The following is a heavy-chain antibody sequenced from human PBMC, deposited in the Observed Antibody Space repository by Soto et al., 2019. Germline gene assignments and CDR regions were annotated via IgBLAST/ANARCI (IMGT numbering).Heavy chain of an antibody. CDR3: AIDGYCNGGSCYWSYHYCGMDV. CDR1: GFTFSSYG. CDR2: IWYDGSNK. V-gene: IGHV3-33*01. Sequence: QVQLVESGGGVVQPGRSLRLSCAASGFTFSSYGMHWVRQAPGKGLEWVAVIWYDGSNKYYADSVKGRFTISRDNSKNXXYXQXXSLSAEDTAVYYCAIDGYCNGGSCYWSYHYCGMDVWGQGTTVTVSS. J-gene: IGHJ6*02. D-gene: IGHD2-15*01.